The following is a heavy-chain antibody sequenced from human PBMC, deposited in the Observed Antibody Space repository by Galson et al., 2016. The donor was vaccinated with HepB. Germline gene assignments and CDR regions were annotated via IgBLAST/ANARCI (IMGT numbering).Heavy chain of an antibody. CDR2: VYHRGYT. V-gene: IGHV4-4*02. D-gene: IGHD6-13*01. CDR3: ARGLAPGPYRNYFDS. CDR1: GGSVTSDFW. Sequence: SETLSLTCAVFGGSVTSDFWWTWVRQSPGKGLEWIGGVYHRGYTSKNPSLKSRVDVSLDKSNNQIFLTLTSVTAADAAVYFCARGLAPGPYRNYFDSWGRGVLVTVSS. J-gene: IGHJ4*02.